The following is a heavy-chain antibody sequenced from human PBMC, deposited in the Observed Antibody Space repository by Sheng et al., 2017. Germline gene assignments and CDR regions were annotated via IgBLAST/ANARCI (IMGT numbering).Heavy chain of an antibody. CDR2: IIPIFGTA. J-gene: IGHJ5*02. CDR1: GGTFSSYA. D-gene: IGHD6-19*01. CDR3: ARDRGRLAVAGSPWFDP. Sequence: QVQLVQSGAEVKKPGSSVKVSCKASGGTFSSYAISWVRQAPGQGLEWMGGIIPIFGTANYAQKFQGRVTITADESTSTAYMELSSLRSEDTAVYYCARDRGRLAVAGSPWFDPWGQGTLVTRLL. V-gene: IGHV1-69*01.